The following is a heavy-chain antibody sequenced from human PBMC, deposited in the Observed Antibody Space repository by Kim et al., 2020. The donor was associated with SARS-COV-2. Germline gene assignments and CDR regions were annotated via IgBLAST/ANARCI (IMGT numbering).Heavy chain of an antibody. Sequence: ASVKVSCKASGYTFTSYGISWVRQAPGQGLEWMGWISAYNGNTNYAQKLQGRVTMTTDTSTSTAYMELRSLRSDDTAVYYCAREGAYDPRVDYYYYYGMDVWGQGTTVTVSS. CDR2: ISAYNGNT. D-gene: IGHD3-22*01. J-gene: IGHJ6*02. V-gene: IGHV1-18*01. CDR1: GYTFTSYG. CDR3: AREGAYDPRVDYYYYYGMDV.